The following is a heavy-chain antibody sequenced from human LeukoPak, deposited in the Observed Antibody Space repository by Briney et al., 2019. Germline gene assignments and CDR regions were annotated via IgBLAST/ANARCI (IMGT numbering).Heavy chain of an antibody. V-gene: IGHV3-23*01. D-gene: IGHD3-22*01. Sequence: GGSLRLSCAASGFTFRSYAMSWVRQAPGKGLEWVSAISGSGGSTYYADSVKGRFTISRDNSKNTLYLQMNSLRAEDTAVYYCAKAIVVVTGGIDYWGQGTLVTVSS. CDR3: AKAIVVVTGGIDY. CDR2: ISGSGGST. J-gene: IGHJ4*02. CDR1: GFTFRSYA.